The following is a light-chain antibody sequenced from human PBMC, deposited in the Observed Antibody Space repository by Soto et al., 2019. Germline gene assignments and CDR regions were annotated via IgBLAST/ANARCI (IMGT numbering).Light chain of an antibody. CDR3: QQYNNWPPWT. CDR1: QSVSSKY. CDR2: GAS. J-gene: IGKJ1*01. V-gene: IGKV3-15*01. Sequence: IVLTQSPRTLSLSPGERATLSCRASQSVSSKYLAWYQQKPGQAPRVLIYGASTRATGIPARFSGSGSGTEFTLTISSLQSEDFAVYYCQQYNNWPPWTFGQGTKVDIK.